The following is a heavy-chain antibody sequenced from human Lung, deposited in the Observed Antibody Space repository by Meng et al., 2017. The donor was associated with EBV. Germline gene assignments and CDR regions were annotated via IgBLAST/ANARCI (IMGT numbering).Heavy chain of an antibody. D-gene: IGHD4-17*01. CDR2: IYSGGST. Sequence: EMQLVESGGGLIQPGGSLRLSCAASGFTVSTNYMTWVRQAPGKGLEWLSVIYSGGSTQYAESVKGRFTISKDNSKNTLYLQMNNLRAEDTAVYYCARDGDYIHFEKWGQGTLGTVSS. J-gene: IGHJ4*02. V-gene: IGHV3-53*01. CDR3: ARDGDYIHFEK. CDR1: GFTVSTNY.